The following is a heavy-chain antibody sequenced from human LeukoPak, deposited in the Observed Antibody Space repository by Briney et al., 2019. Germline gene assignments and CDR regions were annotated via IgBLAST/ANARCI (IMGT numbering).Heavy chain of an antibody. D-gene: IGHD3-9*01. CDR2: IHYTGAT. Sequence: SETLSLTCAVYGGSITGYYWSWIRQTPGRGLEWVGEIHYTGATSYNPSLKSRATISTDTSKNQFSLRLSSVTAADTAVYCCARGNILTGYCFDFWGQGALVTVSS. CDR1: GGSITGYY. V-gene: IGHV4-34*01. CDR3: ARGNILTGYCFDF. J-gene: IGHJ4*02.